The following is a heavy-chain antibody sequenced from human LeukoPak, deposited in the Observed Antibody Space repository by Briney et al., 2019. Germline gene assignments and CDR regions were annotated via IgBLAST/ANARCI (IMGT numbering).Heavy chain of an antibody. CDR1: GFTFSTYW. CDR2: INSDGSST. D-gene: IGHD3-22*01. J-gene: IGHJ3*02. V-gene: IGHV3-74*01. Sequence: GGSLRLSCAASGFTFSTYWMHWVRQAPGKGLVWVSRINSDGSSTTYADSVMGRFTISRDNATNTLYLQINSLRAEDTAVYYCARTMIVVQDKNAFDIWGQGTMVTVSS. CDR3: ARTMIVVQDKNAFDI.